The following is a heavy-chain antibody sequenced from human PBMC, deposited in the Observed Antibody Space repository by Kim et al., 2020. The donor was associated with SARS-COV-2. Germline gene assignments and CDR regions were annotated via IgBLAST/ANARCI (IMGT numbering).Heavy chain of an antibody. D-gene: IGHD6-25*01. V-gene: IGHV3-74*01. J-gene: IGHJ1*01. CDR2: AEGSA. Sequence: AEGSAVYADSVRGRFTISRDNTKDMVSLQMNHLSVEDTAVYYCEKAGGFWGQGTLVTVS. CDR3: EKAGGF.